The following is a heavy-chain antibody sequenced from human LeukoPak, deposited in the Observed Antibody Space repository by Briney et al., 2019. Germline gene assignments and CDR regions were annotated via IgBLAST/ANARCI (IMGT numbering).Heavy chain of an antibody. CDR2: MNPNSGDT. Sequence: ASVKVSCKASGYTFTGYYVHWVRQAPGQGLEWLGRMNPNSGDTNYAQKLQGRVTMTRDTSISTAYMELNSLTSDDTAVYYCVSRGDGGFDYWGQGTLVTVPS. V-gene: IGHV1-2*06. J-gene: IGHJ4*02. D-gene: IGHD3-16*01. CDR3: VSRGDGGFDY. CDR1: GYTFTGYY.